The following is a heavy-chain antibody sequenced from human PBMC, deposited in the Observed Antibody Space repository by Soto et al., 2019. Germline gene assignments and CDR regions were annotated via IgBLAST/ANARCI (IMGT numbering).Heavy chain of an antibody. V-gene: IGHV4-31*03. D-gene: IGHD3-22*01. CDR1: GGSISNDAHY. CDR2: IHASGTT. Sequence: QVQLKESGPRLVKPSQTLTLTCSVSGGSISNDAHYWNWIRQVPGKGLKWIGNIHASGTTSYDPSLRSRVSISIDASKKQFSLKVTSATAADTAVYFCARDGGLTSGYALEIWGQGTVVTVS. CDR3: ARDGGLTSGYALEI. J-gene: IGHJ3*02.